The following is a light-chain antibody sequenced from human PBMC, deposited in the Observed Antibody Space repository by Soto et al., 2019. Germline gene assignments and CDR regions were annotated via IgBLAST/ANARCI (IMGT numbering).Light chain of an antibody. CDR1: QTINAY. J-gene: IGKJ2*01. CDR2: AAS. CDR3: QESYRTPRT. Sequence: DIQMTQSPSSLSASVGDRVTITCRASQTINAYLNWYQQKPGKAPKLLIYAASSLQSGVPSRFSGSGSVTDFTLTISSLQPEDFATYYCQESYRTPRTFGQGTRLEI. V-gene: IGKV1-39*01.